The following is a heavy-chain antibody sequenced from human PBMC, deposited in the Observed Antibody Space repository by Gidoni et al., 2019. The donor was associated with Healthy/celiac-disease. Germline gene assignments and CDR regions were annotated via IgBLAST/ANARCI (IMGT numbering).Heavy chain of an antibody. CDR3: AREGNYDSSGLYNWFDP. CDR1: GSSLSSSSYY. Sequence: QPQLQESGPGLVKASATLSLTCSVSGSSLSSSSYYWGWIRQPPGKGLEWIGSIYDSGSTYYNPSLKSRVTISVDTSKNQFSLKLSSVTAADTAVYDCAREGNYDSSGLYNWFDPWGQGTLVTVSS. V-gene: IGHV4-39*02. J-gene: IGHJ5*02. CDR2: IYDSGST. D-gene: IGHD3-22*01.